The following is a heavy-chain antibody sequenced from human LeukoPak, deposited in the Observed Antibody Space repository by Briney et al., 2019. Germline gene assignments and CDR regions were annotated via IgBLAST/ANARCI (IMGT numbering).Heavy chain of an antibody. V-gene: IGHV4-61*02. J-gene: IGHJ4*02. CDR2: IYTSGST. CDR3: ARERVNYYDSSGLDY. D-gene: IGHD3-22*01. Sequence: SETLSLTCSVSGGSINSSSYYWSWIRQPAGKGLEWIGRIYTSGSTNYNPSLKSRVTISVDTSKNQFSLKLSSVTAADTAVYYCARERVNYYDSSGLDYWGQGTLVTVSS. CDR1: GGSINSSSYY.